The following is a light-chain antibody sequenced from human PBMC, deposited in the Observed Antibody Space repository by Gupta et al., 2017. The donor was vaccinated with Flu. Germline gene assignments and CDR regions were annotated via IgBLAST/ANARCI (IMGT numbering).Light chain of an antibody. Sequence: EIVFTQSPDTLSLSPGETATLSYRASQSVSSNYLAWYQQNPGQKPGQAPRLLISGASSRATGLPHRFSGSGSGTDFTLTISVLAPEDFAVYYCQQYCRSPQTFGQGTKVEIK. V-gene: IGKV3-20*01. J-gene: IGKJ1*01. CDR3: QQYCRSPQT. CDR2: GAS. CDR1: QSVSSNY.